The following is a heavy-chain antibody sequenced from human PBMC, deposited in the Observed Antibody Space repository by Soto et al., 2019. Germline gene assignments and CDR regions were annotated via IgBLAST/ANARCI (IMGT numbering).Heavy chain of an antibody. V-gene: IGHV4-59*08. D-gene: IGHD1-26*01. CDR1: GGTISSWY. CDR3: ARRYGSAIDY. J-gene: IGHJ4*02. Sequence: SETLSLTCTVSGGTISSWYWSWIRQPPGKGLEWIGYIYYSGSTNCNPSLKSRVTISVDTSKNQFSLKLSSVTASDTAVYYCARRYGSAIDYWGQGTLVTVSS. CDR2: IYYSGST.